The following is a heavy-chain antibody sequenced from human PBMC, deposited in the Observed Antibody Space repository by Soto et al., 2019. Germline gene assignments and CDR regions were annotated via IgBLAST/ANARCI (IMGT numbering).Heavy chain of an antibody. CDR1: GGSISSYY. CDR3: ARDKITGLFDY. Sequence: SETLSLTCTVSGGSISSYYWSWIRQPPGTGLEWIGEINHSGSTNYNPSLKSRVTISVDTSKNQFSLKLTSVTVADTAVYYCARDKITGLFDYWGQGTLVTVS. V-gene: IGHV4-34*01. J-gene: IGHJ4*02. CDR2: INHSGST. D-gene: IGHD2-8*02.